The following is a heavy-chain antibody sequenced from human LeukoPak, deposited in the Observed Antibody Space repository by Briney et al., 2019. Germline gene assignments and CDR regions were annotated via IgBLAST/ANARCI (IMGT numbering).Heavy chain of an antibody. D-gene: IGHD2-15*01. CDR2: IYDSGST. V-gene: IGHV4-30-4*01. CDR3: ARDCSGGSCYGAFDI. Sequence: SEALSLTCTVSGASIRSGDYYWSWIRQPPGKGLEWIGYIYDSGSTYYNPSLKSRITISVDTSENRFSLKLSSVTATDTAVYYCARDCSGGSCYGAFDIWGQGTMVTVSS. CDR1: GASIRSGDYY. J-gene: IGHJ3*02.